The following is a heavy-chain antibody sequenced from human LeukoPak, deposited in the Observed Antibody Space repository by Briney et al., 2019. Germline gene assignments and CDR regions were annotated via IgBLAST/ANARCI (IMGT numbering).Heavy chain of an antibody. CDR1: GFTFSSYW. D-gene: IGHD4-17*01. J-gene: IGHJ6*02. CDR3: ARGDYGDYETGYYYYGMDV. Sequence: GGSLRLSCVASGFTFSSYWMHWVRQAPGKGLVWVSRINSDGSSTSYADSVKGRFTISRDNAKNTLYLQMNSLRAEDTAVYYCARGDYGDYETGYYYYGMDVWGQGTTVTVSS. CDR2: INSDGSST. V-gene: IGHV3-74*01.